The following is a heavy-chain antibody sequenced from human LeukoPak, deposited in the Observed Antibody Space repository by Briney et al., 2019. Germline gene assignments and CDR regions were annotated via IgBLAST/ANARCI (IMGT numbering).Heavy chain of an antibody. V-gene: IGHV1-3*01. Sequence: ASVKVSCKASGHTFTSYAMHWVRQAPGQRLEWMGWINAGNGNTKYSQKFPGRVTITRDTSASTAYMELSSLRSEDTAVYYCARGLVVAARGWFDPWGQGTLVTVSS. CDR3: ARGLVVAARGWFDP. CDR1: GHTFTSYA. D-gene: IGHD2-15*01. CDR2: INAGNGNT. J-gene: IGHJ5*02.